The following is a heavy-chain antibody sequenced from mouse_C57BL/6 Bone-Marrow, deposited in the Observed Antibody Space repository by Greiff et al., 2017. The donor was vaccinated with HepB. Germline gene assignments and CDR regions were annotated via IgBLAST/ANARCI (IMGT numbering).Heavy chain of an antibody. CDR2: IYPRDGST. D-gene: IGHD3-2*02. CDR3: ARVQLTLHTSAWFAY. V-gene: IGHV1-85*01. CDR1: GYTFTSYD. Sequence: VQLQQSGPELVKPGASVKLSCKASGYTFTSYDINWVKQRPGQGLEWIGWIYPRDGSTKYNEKFKGKATLTVDTSSSTAYMGLHSLTSEDSAVYFCARVQLTLHTSAWFAYWGQLTLVTVSA. J-gene: IGHJ3*01.